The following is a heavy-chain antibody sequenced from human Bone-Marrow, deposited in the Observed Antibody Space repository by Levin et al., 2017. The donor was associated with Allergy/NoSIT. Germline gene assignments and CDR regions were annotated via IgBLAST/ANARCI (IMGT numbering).Heavy chain of an antibody. Sequence: QAGGSLRLSCAASGFTFSSYAMHWVRQAPGKGLEWVAVISYDGSNKYYADSVKGRFTISRDNSKNTLYLQMNSLRAEDTAVYYCARGEGYYYGSGRPLEIDAFDIWGQGTMVTVSS. V-gene: IGHV3-30-3*01. CDR3: ARGEGYYYGSGRPLEIDAFDI. CDR1: GFTFSSYA. J-gene: IGHJ3*02. CDR2: ISYDGSNK. D-gene: IGHD3-10*01.